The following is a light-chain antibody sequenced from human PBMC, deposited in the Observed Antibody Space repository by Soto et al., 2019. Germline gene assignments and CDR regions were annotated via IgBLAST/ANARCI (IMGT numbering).Light chain of an antibody. J-gene: IGKJ2*01. V-gene: IGKV3-20*01. CDR3: QKYDNSPRT. CDR1: QSVSSSY. Sequence: EIVLAQSPTTLSLSPGERATLSSRASQSVSSSYLAWYQQKPGQAPRLLIYAASSRATDIPDRFSGSGSGKDFALTISRLEPEDFAVFYCQKYDNSPRTFGKGTKLEIK. CDR2: AAS.